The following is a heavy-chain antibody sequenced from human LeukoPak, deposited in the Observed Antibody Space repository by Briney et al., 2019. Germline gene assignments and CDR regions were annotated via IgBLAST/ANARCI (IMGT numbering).Heavy chain of an antibody. J-gene: IGHJ6*03. CDR3: TRHLLGGDSSETYYYYMDV. D-gene: IGHD6-25*01. V-gene: IGHV3-73*01. CDR1: GFTFSGSA. CDR2: IRSKANSYAT. Sequence: PGGSLRLSCAASGFTFSGSAMHWVRQASGKGLEWVGRIRSKANSYATAYAASVKGRFTISRDDSKNTAYLQMNSLKTEDTAVYYCTRHLLGGDSSETYYYYMDVWGKGTTVTVSS.